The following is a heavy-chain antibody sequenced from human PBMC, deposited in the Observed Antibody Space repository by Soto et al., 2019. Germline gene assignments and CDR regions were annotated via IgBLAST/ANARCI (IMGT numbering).Heavy chain of an antibody. Sequence: QVQLQESGPGLVKPSQTLSLTCTVSGGSISSGGYYWSWIRQHPGKGLEWIGYIYYSGSTYYNPSLTGRVTISVDTSKNQCSLKLSSVTAADTAVYYCARDSGSGWTYYYYGMDVWGQGTTVTVSS. CDR3: ARDSGSGWTYYYYGMDV. V-gene: IGHV4-31*03. J-gene: IGHJ6*02. D-gene: IGHD6-19*01. CDR2: IYYSGST. CDR1: GGSISSGGYY.